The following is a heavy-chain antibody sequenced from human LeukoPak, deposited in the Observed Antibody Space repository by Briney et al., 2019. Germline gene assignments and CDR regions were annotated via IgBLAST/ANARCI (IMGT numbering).Heavy chain of an antibody. Sequence: PGESLKISCKGSGYSFTSYWIGWVRQMPGKGLEWMGIIYPGDSDTRYSPSFQGQVTISADKSISTAYLQWSSLKASDTAMYYCARHAFRKQWQPLGAFDIWGQGTMVTVSS. CDR3: ARHAFRKQWQPLGAFDI. J-gene: IGHJ3*02. V-gene: IGHV5-51*01. CDR2: IYPGDSDT. D-gene: IGHD6-19*01. CDR1: GYSFTSYW.